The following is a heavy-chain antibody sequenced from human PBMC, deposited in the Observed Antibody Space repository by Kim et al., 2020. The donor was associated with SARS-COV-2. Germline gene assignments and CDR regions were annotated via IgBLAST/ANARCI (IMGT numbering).Heavy chain of an antibody. Sequence: GGSLRLSCAASGFTFSSYSMNWVRQAPGKGLEWVSSISSSSSYIYYADSVKGRFTISRDNAKNSLYLQMNSLRAEDTAVYYCATYDFWSGNTDYWGQGTLVTVSS. D-gene: IGHD3-3*01. V-gene: IGHV3-21*01. CDR1: GFTFSSYS. CDR2: ISSSSSYI. J-gene: IGHJ4*02. CDR3: ATYDFWSGNTDY.